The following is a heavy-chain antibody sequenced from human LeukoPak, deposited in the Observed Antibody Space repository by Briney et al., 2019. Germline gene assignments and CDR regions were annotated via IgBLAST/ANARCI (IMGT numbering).Heavy chain of an antibody. CDR3: ARHRNYYYGMDV. Sequence: GGSLRLSCAASGFTVSSNYMSWVRQAPGKGLEWVSVIYSGGSTYYADSVKGRFTISRDNSKNTLYLQMNSLRAEDTAVYYCARHRNYYYGMDVWGQGTTVTVSS. J-gene: IGHJ6*02. D-gene: IGHD1-14*01. V-gene: IGHV3-53*01. CDR1: GFTVSSNY. CDR2: IYSGGST.